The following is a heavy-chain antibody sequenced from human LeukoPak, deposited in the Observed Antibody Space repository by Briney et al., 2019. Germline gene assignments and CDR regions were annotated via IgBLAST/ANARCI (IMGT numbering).Heavy chain of an antibody. Sequence: SETLSLTCTVSGGSISSGGYYWSWIRQHPGEGLEWIGYIYYSGSTYYNPSLKSRVTISVDTSKNQFSLKLSSVTAADTAVYYCARRFGSRPRYFDLWGRGTLVTVSS. CDR1: GGSISSGGYY. J-gene: IGHJ2*01. CDR3: ARRFGSRPRYFDL. D-gene: IGHD3-10*01. V-gene: IGHV4-31*03. CDR2: IYYSGST.